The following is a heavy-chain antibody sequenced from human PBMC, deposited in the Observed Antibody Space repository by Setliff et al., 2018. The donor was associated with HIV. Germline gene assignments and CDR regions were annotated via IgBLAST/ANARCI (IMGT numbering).Heavy chain of an antibody. CDR3: ARVLVAAVGSIDY. CDR2: VYYSGTS. CDR1: GGSMIHRDYY. J-gene: IGHJ4*02. V-gene: IGHV4-39*07. Sequence: ASETLSLTCTVSGGSMIHRDYYWGWIRQPPGKGLEWIGSVYYSGTSFYNPSLKSRVTISIDTSKSQFSLTLNSVTAADTAMYNCARVLVAAVGSIDYWGQGILVTVSS. D-gene: IGHD6-13*01.